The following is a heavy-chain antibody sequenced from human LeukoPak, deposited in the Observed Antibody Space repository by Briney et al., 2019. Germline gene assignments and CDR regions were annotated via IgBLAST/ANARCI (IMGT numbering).Heavy chain of an antibody. J-gene: IGHJ4*02. Sequence: GASVNVSCKASGYTFVTYGINWVRQAPGQGPEWIGWISTYNGNTKYALKFQDRVTLTRDTSTTTAYMELKSLTSDDRAVYYCARASCDHGGEGTLVIVSS. CDR3: ARASCDH. V-gene: IGHV1-18*01. CDR2: ISTYNGNT. CDR1: GYTFVTYG.